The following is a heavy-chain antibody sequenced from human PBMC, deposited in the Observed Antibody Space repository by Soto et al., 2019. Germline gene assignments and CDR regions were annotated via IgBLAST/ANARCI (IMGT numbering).Heavy chain of an antibody. CDR3: AKEPDYGDFNMDV. CDR2: ISGSGGST. Sequence: GGSLRLSCAASGFPFSSYTMSWVRQAPGKGLEWVSAISGSGGSTYYADSVKGRFTISRDNSKNTLYLQMNSLRADDTAVYYCAKEPDYGDFNMDVWGQGTTVTVSS. CDR1: GFPFSSYT. D-gene: IGHD4-17*01. J-gene: IGHJ6*02. V-gene: IGHV3-23*01.